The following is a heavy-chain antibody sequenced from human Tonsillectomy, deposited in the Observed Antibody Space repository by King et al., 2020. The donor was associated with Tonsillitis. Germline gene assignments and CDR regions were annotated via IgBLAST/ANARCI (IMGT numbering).Heavy chain of an antibody. J-gene: IGHJ2*01. CDR3: VRDDGEWDQRVWYLDL. Sequence: QLVESGGGLVQPGGTLRLSCAASGFTFGRHWMTWVRQGPEKGLEWVANMKGVSSRIYYADSVKGRFTISRDNARDSWYLEMNSLRVEDTAVYYCVRDDGEWDQRVWYLDLWGHGTPVFVSS. D-gene: IGHD1-26*01. CDR2: MKGVSSRI. V-gene: IGHV3-7*04. CDR1: GFTFGRHW.